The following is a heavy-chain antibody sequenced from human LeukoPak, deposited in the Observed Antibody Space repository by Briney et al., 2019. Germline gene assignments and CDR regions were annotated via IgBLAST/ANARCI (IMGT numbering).Heavy chain of an antibody. Sequence: GASVKVSCKASGGTFSSYAISWVRQAPGQGLEWMGRIIPIFGTANYAQKFQGRVTITADESTSTAYMELSSLRSEDTAVYYCATGEPPSSGYYLNPFDYWGQGTLVTVSS. D-gene: IGHD3-22*01. CDR2: IIPIFGTA. CDR3: ATGEPPSSGYYLNPFDY. V-gene: IGHV1-69*13. CDR1: GGTFSSYA. J-gene: IGHJ4*02.